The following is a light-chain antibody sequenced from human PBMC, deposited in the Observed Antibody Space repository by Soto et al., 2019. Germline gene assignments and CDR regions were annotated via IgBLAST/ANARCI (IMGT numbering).Light chain of an antibody. CDR1: QSVSSSY. V-gene: IGKV3-20*01. J-gene: IGKJ1*01. CDR3: QHYNSYSEA. CDR2: GAS. Sequence: IMLTQSPGTLSLSPGERATLSFRASQSVSSSYLAWYQQKPGQAPRLLIYGASSRATGIPDRFSGSGSGTDFTLSISSLQPDDFATYYCQHYNSYSEAFGQGTKVDIK.